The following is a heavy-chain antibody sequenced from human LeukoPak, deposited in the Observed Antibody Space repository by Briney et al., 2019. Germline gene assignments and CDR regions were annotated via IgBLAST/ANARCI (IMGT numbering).Heavy chain of an antibody. V-gene: IGHV7-4-1*02. CDR1: GYTFTSYA. CDR2: INTNTGNP. CDR3: AREVGYCSSTSCEEHAFDI. J-gene: IGHJ3*02. Sequence: GASVKVSCKASGYTFTSYAMNWVRQAPGQGLEWMGWINTNTGNPTCAQGFTGRFVFSLDTSVSTAYLQISSLKAEDTAVYYCAREVGYCSSTSCEEHAFDIWGQGTMVTVSS. D-gene: IGHD2-2*01.